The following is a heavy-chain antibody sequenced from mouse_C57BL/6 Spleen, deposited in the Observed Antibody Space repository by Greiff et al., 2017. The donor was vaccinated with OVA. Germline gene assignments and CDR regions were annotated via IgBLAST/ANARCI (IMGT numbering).Heavy chain of an antibody. J-gene: IGHJ4*01. CDR3: ARFGDAMDL. D-gene: IGHD3-1*01. V-gene: IGHV1-59*01. Sequence: QVQLQQPGAELVRPGTSVKLSCKASGYTFTSYWMHWVKQRPGQGLEWIGVIDPSDSYTNYNQKFKGKATLTVDTSSSTAYMQLSSLTSEDSAVYYCARFGDAMDLWGQGTSVTVSS. CDR2: IDPSDSYT. CDR1: GYTFTSYW.